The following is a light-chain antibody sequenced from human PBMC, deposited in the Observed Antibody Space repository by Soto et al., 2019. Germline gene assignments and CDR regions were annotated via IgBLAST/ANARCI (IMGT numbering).Light chain of an antibody. V-gene: IGKV3-15*01. Sequence: IVLTQSPATLSVSPGERATLSCRASQSVSSDVAWFQQRPGQAPRLLIYDASTRATGIPARFSGSGSGTESTLTISSLQSEDFAIYYCQQSNNWPLTFGGGTKVEVK. J-gene: IGKJ4*01. CDR2: DAS. CDR1: QSVSSD. CDR3: QQSNNWPLT.